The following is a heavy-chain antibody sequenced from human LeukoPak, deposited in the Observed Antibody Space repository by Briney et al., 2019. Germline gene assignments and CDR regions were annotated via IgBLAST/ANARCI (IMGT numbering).Heavy chain of an antibody. J-gene: IGHJ4*02. V-gene: IGHV1-24*01. Sequence: GASVTVSFKVSGYTLTELSMHWVRQAPAKGMEWMGGFEPEDGETIYAQKFQGRVTMTEHTSTDTAYMELSSLRSEDTAVYYCATGNSSGWSVYFDYWGQGTLVTVSS. CDR3: ATGNSSGWSVYFDY. CDR2: FEPEDGET. D-gene: IGHD6-19*01. CDR1: GYTLTELS.